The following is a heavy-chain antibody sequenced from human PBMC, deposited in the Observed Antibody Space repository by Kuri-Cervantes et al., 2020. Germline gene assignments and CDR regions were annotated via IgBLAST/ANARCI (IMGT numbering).Heavy chain of an antibody. V-gene: IGHV1-18*01. J-gene: IGHJ6*03. D-gene: IGHD1-1*01. CDR3: ARPNWNGNYYYMDI. Sequence: ASVKVSCKASGGTFSSYAISWVRQAPGQGLEWMGWISVDNGDTKFAQNLQDRVTLTTDTSTSTAYLELRSLRSDDTAVYYCARPNWNGNYYYMDIWGKGTAVTVSS. CDR2: ISVDNGDT. CDR1: GGTFSSYA.